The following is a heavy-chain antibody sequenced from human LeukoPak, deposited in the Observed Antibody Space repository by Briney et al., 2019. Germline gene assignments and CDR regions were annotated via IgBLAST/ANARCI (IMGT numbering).Heavy chain of an antibody. J-gene: IGHJ4*02. CDR3: ARDTWLDSSGWYSFDY. V-gene: IGHV6-1*01. D-gene: IGHD6-19*01. CDR1: GDSVSSNSAA. Sequence: SQTLSLTCAISGDSVSSNSAAWNWIRQSPSRGLEWLGRTYYRSKWYNDYAVSVKSRITINTDTSKNQFSLQLNSVTPEDTAVYYCARDTWLDSSGWYSFDYWGQGTLVTVSS. CDR2: TYYRSKWYN.